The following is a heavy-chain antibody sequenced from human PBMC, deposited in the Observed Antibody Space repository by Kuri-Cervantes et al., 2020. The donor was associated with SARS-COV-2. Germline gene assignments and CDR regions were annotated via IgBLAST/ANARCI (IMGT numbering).Heavy chain of an antibody. CDR1: GYSISSGYY. CDR3: ASVYSSSSPDLDY. J-gene: IGHJ4*02. V-gene: IGHV4-38-2*01. CDR2: IYHSGST. D-gene: IGHD6-6*01. Sequence: GSLRLSCAVSGYSISSGYYWGWIRQPPGKGLEWIGSIYHSGSTYYNPSLKSRVTISVDTSKNQFSLKLSSVTAADTAVYYCASVYSSSSPDLDYWGQGTLVTVSS.